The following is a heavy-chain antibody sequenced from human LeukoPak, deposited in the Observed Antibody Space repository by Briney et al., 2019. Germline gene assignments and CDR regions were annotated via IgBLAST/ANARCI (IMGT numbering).Heavy chain of an antibody. Sequence: ASVKVSCKASGYTFTSYGISWVRQAPGQGLEWMGWISAYNGNTNYAQKLQGRVTMTTDTSTSTAYMELSSLRSEDTAVYYCARTSSSWYDNWFDPWGQGTLVTVSS. CDR2: ISAYNGNT. CDR3: ARTSSSWYDNWFDP. CDR1: GYTFTSYG. D-gene: IGHD6-13*01. J-gene: IGHJ5*02. V-gene: IGHV1-18*01.